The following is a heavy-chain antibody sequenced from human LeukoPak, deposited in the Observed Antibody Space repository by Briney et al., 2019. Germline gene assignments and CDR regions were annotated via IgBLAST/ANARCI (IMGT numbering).Heavy chain of an antibody. V-gene: IGHV3-7*01. Sequence: GGSLRLSCAASGFIFTNYFMSWVRQAPGKGLEWVASIKHDGSEKYYVDSVRGRFTISRDNTMNSLYLQMSSLRAEDTAVYYCARDQNYYDSSGELYYVYWGQGTLVTVSS. CDR2: IKHDGSEK. D-gene: IGHD3-22*01. CDR3: ARDQNYYDSSGELYYVY. J-gene: IGHJ4*02. CDR1: GFIFTNYF.